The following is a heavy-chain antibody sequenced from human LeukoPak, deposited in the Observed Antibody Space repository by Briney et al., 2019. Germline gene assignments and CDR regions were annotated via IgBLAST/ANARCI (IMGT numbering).Heavy chain of an antibody. J-gene: IGHJ4*02. D-gene: IGHD3-10*01. V-gene: IGHV4-39*07. CDR2: IYYSGST. CDR3: ARSYDSGNYDY. CDR1: GGSISSSSYY. Sequence: SETLSLTCTVSGGSISSSSYYWGWIRQPPGKGLEWIGSIYYSGSTYYNPSLKSRVTISVDTSKSQFSLKLSSVTAADMAVYYCARSYDSGNYDYWGQGTLVTVSS.